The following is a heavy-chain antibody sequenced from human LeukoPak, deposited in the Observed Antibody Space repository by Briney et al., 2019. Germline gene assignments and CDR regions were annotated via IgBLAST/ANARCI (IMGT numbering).Heavy chain of an antibody. CDR2: IYSGGST. J-gene: IGHJ3*02. CDR1: GFTVSSNY. D-gene: IGHD6-13*01. Sequence: GGSLRLSCAASGFTVSSNYMSWVRQAPGKGLEWVSVIYSGGSTYYADSVKGRFTISRDNSKNTLYLQMNSLRAEDTAVYYCAKDLEQQLVQHDAFDIWGQGTMVTVSS. V-gene: IGHV3-66*01. CDR3: AKDLEQQLVQHDAFDI.